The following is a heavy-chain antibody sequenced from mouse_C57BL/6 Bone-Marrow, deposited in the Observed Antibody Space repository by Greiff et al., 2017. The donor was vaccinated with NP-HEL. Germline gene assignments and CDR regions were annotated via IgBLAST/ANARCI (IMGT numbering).Heavy chain of an antibody. CDR3: ARQILPYYCDY. D-gene: IGHD5-1-1*01. CDR1: GFTFSSYG. Sequence: EVKVVESGGDLVKPGGSLKLSCAASGFTFSSYGMSWVRQTPDKRLEWVATISSGGSYTYYPDSVKGRFTISRDNAKNTLYLQMSSLKSEDTAMYYCARQILPYYCDYWGQGTTLTVSS. V-gene: IGHV5-6*01. CDR2: ISSGGSYT. J-gene: IGHJ2*01.